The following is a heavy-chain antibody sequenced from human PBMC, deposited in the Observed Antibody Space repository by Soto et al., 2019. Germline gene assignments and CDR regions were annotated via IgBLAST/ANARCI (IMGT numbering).Heavy chain of an antibody. V-gene: IGHV1-8*01. CDR3: ARTSPTPYSSGWYYYYGMDV. J-gene: IGHJ6*02. CDR1: GYTFTSYD. CDR2: MNPNSGNT. D-gene: IGHD6-19*01. Sequence: ASVKVSCKASGYTFTSYDINWVRQATGQELEWMGWMNPNSGNTGYAQKFQGRVTMTRNTSISTAYMELSSLRSEDTAVYYCARTSPTPYSSGWYYYYGMDVWGQGTTVTVSS.